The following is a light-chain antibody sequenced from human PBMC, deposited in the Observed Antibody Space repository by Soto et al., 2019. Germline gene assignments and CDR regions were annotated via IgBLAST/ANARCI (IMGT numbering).Light chain of an antibody. V-gene: IGKV3D-20*02. CDR1: QSVSSSH. CDR3: QQRSNWPLT. Sequence: EIVLTQSPGTLSLSPVEIATLSCRASQSVSSSHLAWYQQKPGQAPRLLISGASNRATGIPARFSGSGSGTDFTLTISSLEPEDFAVYYCQQRSNWPLTCGGGTKGDIK. CDR2: GAS. J-gene: IGKJ4*01.